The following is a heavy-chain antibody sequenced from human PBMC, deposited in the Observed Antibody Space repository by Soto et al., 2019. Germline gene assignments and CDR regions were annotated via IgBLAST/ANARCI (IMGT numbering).Heavy chain of an antibody. CDR3: ARDSPYDFWSGYTNAFDI. V-gene: IGHV4-31*03. Sequence: QVQLQESGPGLVKPSQTLSLTCTVSGGCISSRGYYWSWIRQHPGKGLEWIGYIYYSGSTYYNPSLKSRVTISVDTSENQFSLKLSSVTAADTAVYYCARDSPYDFWSGYTNAFDIWGQGTMVTVSS. D-gene: IGHD3-3*01. CDR1: GGCISSRGYY. CDR2: IYYSGST. J-gene: IGHJ3*02.